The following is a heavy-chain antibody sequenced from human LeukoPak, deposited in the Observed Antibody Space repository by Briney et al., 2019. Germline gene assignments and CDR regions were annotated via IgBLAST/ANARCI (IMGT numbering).Heavy chain of an antibody. J-gene: IGHJ2*01. D-gene: IGHD2-2*03. CDR2: IYYTGRT. Sequence: SETLPLTCTVSGGSLNTYYWSWIRQPPGKGLEWLGYIYYTGRTKYNPSLRSRVTISRDMSKNQFSLRLNSVTTADTAVYYCARVDFGVVPASNFDLWGRGTLVTVSS. CDR1: GGSLNTYY. CDR3: ARVDFGVVPASNFDL. V-gene: IGHV4-59*01.